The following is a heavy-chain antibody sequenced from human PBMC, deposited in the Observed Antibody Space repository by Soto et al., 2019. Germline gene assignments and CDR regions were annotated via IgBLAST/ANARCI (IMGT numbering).Heavy chain of an antibody. Sequence: GGSLRLSCAASGFTFSDYYMSWIRQAPGKGLKWVSYISSSGSTIYYADSVKGRFTISRDNAKNSLYLQMNSLRAEDTAVYYCAREPSGIQLSVYGAYFDYWGQGTLVTVSS. CDR1: GFTFSDYY. V-gene: IGHV3-11*01. D-gene: IGHD5-18*01. CDR3: AREPSGIQLSVYGAYFDY. CDR2: ISSSGSTI. J-gene: IGHJ4*02.